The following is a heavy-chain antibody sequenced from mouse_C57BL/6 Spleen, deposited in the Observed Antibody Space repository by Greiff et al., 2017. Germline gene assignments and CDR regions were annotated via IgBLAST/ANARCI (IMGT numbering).Heavy chain of an antibody. CDR1: GFTFSSYA. Sequence: EVHLVESGGGLVKPGGSLKLSCAASGFTFSSYAMSWVRQTPEKRLEWVATISDGGSYTYYPDNVKGRFTISRDNAKNNLYLQMSHLKSEDTAMYYWERDPYYGSTWFAYWGQGTLVTVSA. CDR2: ISDGGSYT. J-gene: IGHJ3*01. V-gene: IGHV5-4*01. D-gene: IGHD1-1*01. CDR3: ERDPYYGSTWFAY.